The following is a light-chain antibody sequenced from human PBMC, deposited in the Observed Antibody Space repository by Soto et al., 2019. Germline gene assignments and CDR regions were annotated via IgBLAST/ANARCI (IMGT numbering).Light chain of an antibody. Sequence: EIVMTQSPATLSVSPGERATRSCRASQSVSSNLAWYQQNPGQAPRLLIYGASTRATGIPARFSGSGSGTEFTLTISSLQSEDFAVYYCQQYNNWPRTFGHGTKVYIK. CDR3: QQYNNWPRT. CDR1: QSVSSN. J-gene: IGKJ1*01. V-gene: IGKV3-15*01. CDR2: GAS.